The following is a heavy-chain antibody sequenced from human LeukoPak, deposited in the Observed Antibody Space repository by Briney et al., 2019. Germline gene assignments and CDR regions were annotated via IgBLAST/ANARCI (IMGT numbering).Heavy chain of an antibody. CDR2: ISSGGGTT. CDR3: AKDPGGSWDY. V-gene: IGHV3-23*01. CDR1: GFTFSSYA. Sequence: GGSLRLSCAASGFTFSSYAMTWARQAPGKGLEWVSSISSGGGTTYYADSVKGRFTISRDNSKNTLYLQMNSLRAEDTAVYYCAKDPGGSWDYWGQGALVTVSS. D-gene: IGHD2-8*02. J-gene: IGHJ4*02.